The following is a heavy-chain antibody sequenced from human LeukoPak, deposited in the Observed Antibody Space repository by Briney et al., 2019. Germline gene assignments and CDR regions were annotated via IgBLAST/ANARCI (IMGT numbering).Heavy chain of an antibody. D-gene: IGHD1-1*01. CDR2: IIPSSGST. Sequence: ASVKVSCKASGYAFTSYHIHWMRQAPGQGLGWMGIIIPSSGSTTYAQKFQGRVTMTRDTSTSTVYMELSSLTSDDTAVYYCARAEKLETAYYYGMDVWGQGTTVTVSS. J-gene: IGHJ6*02. CDR3: ARAEKLETAYYYGMDV. CDR1: GYAFTSYH. V-gene: IGHV1-46*01.